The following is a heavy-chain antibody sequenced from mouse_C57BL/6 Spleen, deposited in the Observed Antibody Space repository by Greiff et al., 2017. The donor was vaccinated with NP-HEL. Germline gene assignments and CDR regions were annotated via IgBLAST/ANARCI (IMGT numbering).Heavy chain of an antibody. CDR1: GFTFSDAW. D-gene: IGHD3-3*01. V-gene: IGHV6-6*01. CDR3: TRNVGAWFAY. Sequence: EVKLEESGGGLVQPGGSMKLSCAASGFTFSDAWMDWVRQSPEKGLEWVAEIRNKANNHATYYAESVKGRFTISRDDSKSSVYLQMNSLRAEDTGIYYCTRNVGAWFAYWGQGTLVTVSA. J-gene: IGHJ3*01. CDR2: IRNKANNHAT.